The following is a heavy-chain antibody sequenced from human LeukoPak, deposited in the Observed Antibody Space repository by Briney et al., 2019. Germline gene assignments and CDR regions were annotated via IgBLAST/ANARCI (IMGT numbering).Heavy chain of an antibody. CDR1: GFTFSNYG. Sequence: GGSLRLSCAASGFTFSNYGMHWVRQAPGKGLEWVAVISYDGSNKYYAESVKGRLTISRDKSKNTLYLQMNSLRAEDTAVFYCAKVSGFKITFGGVIDWGQGTPVTVSS. D-gene: IGHD3-16*02. J-gene: IGHJ4*02. CDR2: ISYDGSNK. CDR3: AKVSGFKITFGGVID. V-gene: IGHV3-30*18.